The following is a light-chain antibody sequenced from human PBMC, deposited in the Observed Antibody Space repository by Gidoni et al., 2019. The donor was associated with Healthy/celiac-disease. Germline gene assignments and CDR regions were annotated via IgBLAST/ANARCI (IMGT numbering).Light chain of an antibody. CDR3: QQYGSSFWT. J-gene: IGKJ1*01. V-gene: IGKV3-20*01. Sequence: EIVLPQSPGTLSLSPGERATLSCRASQCVSSSYLAWYQQKPGQAPRLLIYGASSRATGIPDRFSGSGSGTDFTLTISRLEPEDFAGYYCQQYGSSFWTFGQGTKVEIK. CDR1: QCVSSSY. CDR2: GAS.